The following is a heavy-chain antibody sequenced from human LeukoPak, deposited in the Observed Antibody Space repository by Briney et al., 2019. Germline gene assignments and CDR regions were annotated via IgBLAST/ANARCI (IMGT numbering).Heavy chain of an antibody. CDR1: GFTFSSYA. Sequence: GGSLRLSCAASGFTFSSYAMSWVRQAPGKGLEWVSAISGSGGSTYYADSVKGRFTISRDNSKNTLYLQMNSLSAEDTAVYYCANSVYCDSSGYLDYWGQGTLVTVSS. V-gene: IGHV3-23*01. CDR3: ANSVYCDSSGYLDY. D-gene: IGHD3-22*01. CDR2: ISGSGGST. J-gene: IGHJ4*02.